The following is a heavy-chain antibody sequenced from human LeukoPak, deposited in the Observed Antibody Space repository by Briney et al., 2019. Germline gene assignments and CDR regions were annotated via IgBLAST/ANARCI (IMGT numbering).Heavy chain of an antibody. V-gene: IGHV3-23*01. CDR3: ATVNDIVTTIYFYY. Sequence: GGSLRLSCEATGFTLSSYAMSWVRQAPGKGLEWVSGISGSGGSTYYADSVKGRFTISRDNSKNTLYLQMNSLRAEDTAVYYCATVNDIVTTIYFYYWGQGTLVTVSS. CDR2: ISGSGGST. CDR1: GFTLSSYA. J-gene: IGHJ4*02. D-gene: IGHD5-12*01.